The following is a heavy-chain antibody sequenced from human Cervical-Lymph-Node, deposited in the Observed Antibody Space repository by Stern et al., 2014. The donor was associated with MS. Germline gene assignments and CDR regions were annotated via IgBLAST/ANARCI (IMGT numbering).Heavy chain of an antibody. CDR1: GFTFSTYD. J-gene: IGHJ6*02. CDR2: ISYDGSKK. V-gene: IGHV3-30*18. D-gene: IGHD6-13*01. CDR3: AKVGFGREQQLVRYFYGMDV. Sequence: VQLVESGGGVVQPGRSLRLSCAASGFTFSTYDMHWVRQAPGKGLEWVAVISYDGSKKYYADSMKGRFTISRDNFKNTLYLQMNSLRAEDTAVYYCAKVGFGREQQLVRYFYGMDVWGQGTTVTVSS.